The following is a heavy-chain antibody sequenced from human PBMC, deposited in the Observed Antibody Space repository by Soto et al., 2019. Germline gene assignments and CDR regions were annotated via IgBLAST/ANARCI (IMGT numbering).Heavy chain of an antibody. D-gene: IGHD1-1*01. J-gene: IGHJ4*02. CDR3: ARGRYGDY. CDR2: ISAHNGNT. V-gene: IGHV1-18*01. CDR1: GYGFTTYG. Sequence: QIHLVQSGAEVKKPGASVKVSCKGSGYGFTTYGITWVRQAPGQGLEWMAWISAHNGNTNYAQKLQGRVTVTRDTSASTAYVGLRGLRSGDTAVYYCARGRYGDYWGQGALVTVSS.